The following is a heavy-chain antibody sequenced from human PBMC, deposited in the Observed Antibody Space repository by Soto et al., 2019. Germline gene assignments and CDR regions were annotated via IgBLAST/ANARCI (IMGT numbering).Heavy chain of an antibody. V-gene: IGHV3-48*03. CDR3: ARDRAMVYAISSRDYYCDY. D-gene: IGHD2-8*01. CDR1: GFTFSSYE. Sequence: EVQLVESGGGLVQPGGSLRLSCAASGFTFSSYEMNWVRQAPGKGLEWVSYISGSGSTIYYADSVKGRFTISRDNAKNELYLHMNRLRAEDKAVYYCARDRAMVYAISSRDYYCDYWGQGTLVTVS. CDR2: ISGSGSTI. J-gene: IGHJ4*02.